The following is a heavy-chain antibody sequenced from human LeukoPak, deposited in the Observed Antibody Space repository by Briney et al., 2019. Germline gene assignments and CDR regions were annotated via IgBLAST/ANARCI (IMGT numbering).Heavy chain of an antibody. CDR2: INPNSGGT. D-gene: IGHD3-10*01. CDR3: ARGQLLWFGELLLSYYYYGMDV. CDR1: GYTFTGYY. V-gene: IGHV1-2*02. Sequence: VSVKVSCKASGYTFTGYYMHWVRQAPGQGLEWMGWINPNSGGTNYAQKFQGRVTMTRDTSISTAYMELSRLRSDDTAVYYCARGQLLWFGELLLSYYYYGMDVWGQGTTVTVSS. J-gene: IGHJ6*02.